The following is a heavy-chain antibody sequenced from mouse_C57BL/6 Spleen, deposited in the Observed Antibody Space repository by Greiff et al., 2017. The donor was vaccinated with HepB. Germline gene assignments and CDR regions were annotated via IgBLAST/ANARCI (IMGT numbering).Heavy chain of an antibody. CDR3: AKADGNYGRYFDY. V-gene: IGHV2-5*01. CDR2: IWRGGST. Sequence: QVHVKQSGPGLVQPSQCLSITCTVSGFSLTSYGVHWVRQSPGKGLEWLGVIWRGGSTDYNAAFMSRLSITTDNSKSQVFFKMNSLQADDTAIYYCAKADGNYGRYFDYWGQGTTLTVSS. CDR1: GFSLTSYG. J-gene: IGHJ2*01. D-gene: IGHD2-1*01.